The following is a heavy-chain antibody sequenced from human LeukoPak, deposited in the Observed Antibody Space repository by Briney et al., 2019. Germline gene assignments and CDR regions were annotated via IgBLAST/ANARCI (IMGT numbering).Heavy chain of an antibody. CDR3: ARDLFEWFGELDY. D-gene: IGHD3-10*01. CDR2: IIPIFGTA. Sequence: SVKVSCTASGGTFSSYAISWVRQAPGQGLEWMGGIIPIFGTANYAQKFQGRVTITADESTSTAYMELSSLRSEDTAVYYCARDLFEWFGELDYWGQGTLVTVSS. CDR1: GGTFSSYA. V-gene: IGHV1-69*01. J-gene: IGHJ4*02.